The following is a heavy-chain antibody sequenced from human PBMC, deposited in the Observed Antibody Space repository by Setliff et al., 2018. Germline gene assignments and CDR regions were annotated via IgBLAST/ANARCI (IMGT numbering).Heavy chain of an antibody. J-gene: IGHJ6*03. V-gene: IGHV4-4*07. CDR3: ARVRITPYCMDV. CDR1: GGSMGSYY. Sequence: PSETLSLTCTVSGGSMGSYYWTWIRQSAGKGLEWIGRVYTTGSTAFNPSPNSRATMSLDKSKNQFSLKLYSVTAADTAVYFCARVRITPYCMDVWGKGTTVTVSS. CDR2: VYTTGST. D-gene: IGHD3-10*01.